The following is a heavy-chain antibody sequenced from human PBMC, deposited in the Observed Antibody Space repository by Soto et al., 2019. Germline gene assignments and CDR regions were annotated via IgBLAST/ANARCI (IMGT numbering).Heavy chain of an antibody. Sequence: GGSLRLSCAASGFTFDDYAMHWVRQAPGKGLEWVSGISWNSGSIGYADSVKGRFTISRDNAKNSLYLQMNSLRAEDTALYYCAKGPSQGYCSGGSCYHEYFQHWGQGTLVTVSS. J-gene: IGHJ1*01. CDR1: GFTFDDYA. D-gene: IGHD2-15*01. CDR3: AKGPSQGYCSGGSCYHEYFQH. CDR2: ISWNSGSI. V-gene: IGHV3-9*01.